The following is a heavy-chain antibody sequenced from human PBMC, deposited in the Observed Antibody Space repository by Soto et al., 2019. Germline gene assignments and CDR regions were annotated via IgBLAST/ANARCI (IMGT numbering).Heavy chain of an antibody. CDR1: GYTFTGYY. CDR3: ARGGTGTTRYYYGMDV. D-gene: IGHD1-7*01. J-gene: IGHJ6*02. Sequence: RASVKVSCKASGYTFTGYYMHWVRQAPGQGLEWMGWINPNSGGTNYAQKFQGRVTMTRDTSISTAYMELSRLRSDDTAVYYCARGGTGTTRYYYGMDVWGQGTTVTVSS. CDR2: INPNSGGT. V-gene: IGHV1-2*02.